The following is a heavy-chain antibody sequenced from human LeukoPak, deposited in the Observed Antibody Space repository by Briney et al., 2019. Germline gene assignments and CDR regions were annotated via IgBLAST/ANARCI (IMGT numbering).Heavy chain of an antibody. CDR1: GFTFSSYW. Sequence: GSLRLSCAASGFTFSSYWMSWVRQAPGKGLEWVANIKQDGSEKYYVDSVEGRFTISRDNAQNSLYLQMNSLRAEDTAIYYCVRDRGTYRPIDYWGQGTLVTVSS. CDR2: IKQDGSEK. CDR3: VRDRGTYRPIDY. D-gene: IGHD1-26*01. V-gene: IGHV3-7*03. J-gene: IGHJ4*02.